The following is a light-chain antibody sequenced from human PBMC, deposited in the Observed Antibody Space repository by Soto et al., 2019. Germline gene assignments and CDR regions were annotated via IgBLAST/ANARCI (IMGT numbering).Light chain of an antibody. J-gene: IGKJ1*01. CDR2: DAS. CDR1: QSISHL. V-gene: IGKV1-5*01. Sequence: DIQMTQSPSTLSTSVGDRVTLTCSASQSISHLLAWYQQRPGKAPKILIYDASSVSSGVPSRFSGSGSGTEFTLTISSLQPDDVSTYYCQQYNSTPPWTFGQGTKVEI. CDR3: QQYNSTPPWT.